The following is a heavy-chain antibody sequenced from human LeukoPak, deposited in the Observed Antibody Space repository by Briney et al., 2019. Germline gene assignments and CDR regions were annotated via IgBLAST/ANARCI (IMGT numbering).Heavy chain of an antibody. CDR1: GGSFSGYY. CDR2: INHSGST. CDR3: ARGGSRSQYYYYYGMDV. V-gene: IGHV4-34*01. D-gene: IGHD3-10*01. J-gene: IGHJ6*02. Sequence: SETLSLTCAVYGGSFSGYYWSWIRQPPGKGLEWIGEINHSGSTNYNPSLKSRVTISVDTSKNQFSLKLSSVTAADTAVYYCARGGSRSQYYYYYGMDVWGQGTTVTVSS.